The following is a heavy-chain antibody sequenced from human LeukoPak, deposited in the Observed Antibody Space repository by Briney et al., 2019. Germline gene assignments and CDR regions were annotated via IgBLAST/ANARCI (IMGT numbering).Heavy chain of an antibody. V-gene: IGHV3-30*02. CDR1: GFTFSSYG. D-gene: IGHD4/OR15-4a*01. CDR2: IRYDGSNK. J-gene: IGHJ4*02. Sequence: GGSLRLSCAASGFTFSSYGMHWVRQAPGKGLEWVAFIRYDGSNKYYADSVKGRFTISRDNAKNSLYLQMNSLRAEDTAVYYCAREANDYWGQGTLVTVSS. CDR3: AREANDY.